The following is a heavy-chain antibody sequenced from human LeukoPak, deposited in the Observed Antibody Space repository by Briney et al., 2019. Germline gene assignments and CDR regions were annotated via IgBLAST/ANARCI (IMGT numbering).Heavy chain of an antibody. D-gene: IGHD1-26*01. CDR1: GFTFSDYY. CDR2: ISSSGSTI. J-gene: IGHJ6*03. CDR3: ARGAHSMVGAPYYYYYMDV. V-gene: IGHV3-11*04. Sequence: PGGSLRLSCAASGFTFSDYYMSWIRQAPGKGLEWVSYISSSGSTIYYADSVKGRFTISRDNAKNSLYLQMNSLRAEDTAVYYCARGAHSMVGAPYYYYYMDVWGKGTTVIVSS.